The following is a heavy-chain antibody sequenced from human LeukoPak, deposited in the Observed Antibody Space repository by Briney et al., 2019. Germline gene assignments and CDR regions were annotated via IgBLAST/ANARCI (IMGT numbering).Heavy chain of an antibody. CDR3: ALRMTTVTTNEY. J-gene: IGHJ4*02. V-gene: IGHV3-23*01. CDR1: GFTFSKYA. Sequence: GGSLRLSCEASGFTFSKYAMSWVRQTSGKGLEWVSGINENGGETHYADSVKGRFTISRDNSKNTVYLQMSSLRAEDTAVYYCALRMTTVTTNEYWGQGTLVTVSS. D-gene: IGHD4-17*01. CDR2: INENGGET.